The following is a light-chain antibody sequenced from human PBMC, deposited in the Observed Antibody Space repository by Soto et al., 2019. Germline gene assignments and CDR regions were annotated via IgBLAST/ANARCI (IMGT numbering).Light chain of an antibody. CDR3: QQFNSYPLT. Sequence: DIQLTQSPSFLLASVGDRVTITCRASQGISSDVAWYQQKPGKAPKLLIFAASTLQSGVPSRFSGSGSGTEFTLAISSLQPEDLASHYCQQFNSYPLTFGGGTKVEI. CDR1: QGISSD. CDR2: AAS. V-gene: IGKV1-9*01. J-gene: IGKJ4*01.